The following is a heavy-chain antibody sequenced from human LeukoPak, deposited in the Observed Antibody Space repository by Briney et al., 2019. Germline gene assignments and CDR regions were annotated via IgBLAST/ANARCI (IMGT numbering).Heavy chain of an antibody. Sequence: GGSLRLSCVASGFTFSSYAMHWVRQAPGKGLEWVSAISGSGGSTYYADSVKGRFTISRDNSKNTLYLQMNSLRAEDTAVYYCAKDDSYGSYFDYWGQGTLVTVSS. CDR3: AKDDSYGSYFDY. J-gene: IGHJ4*02. CDR2: ISGSGGST. D-gene: IGHD5-18*01. V-gene: IGHV3-23*01. CDR1: GFTFSSYA.